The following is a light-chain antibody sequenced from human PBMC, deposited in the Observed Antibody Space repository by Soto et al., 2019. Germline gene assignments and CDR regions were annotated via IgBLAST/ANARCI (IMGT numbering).Light chain of an antibody. CDR2: AAS. V-gene: IGKV3-15*01. CDR3: QRYRNWPRT. J-gene: IGKJ1*01. Sequence: EIVMTQSPATLSVSPGERATLSCRASQSVSSDLAWYQQKPGQTPSLLIYAASTRATGIPARFSGSGSGTEFTLTISSLQADDFAVNYCQRYRNWPRTCGQGTKVSI. CDR1: QSVSSD.